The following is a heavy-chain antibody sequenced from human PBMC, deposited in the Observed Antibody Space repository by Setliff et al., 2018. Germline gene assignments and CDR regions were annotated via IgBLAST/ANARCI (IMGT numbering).Heavy chain of an antibody. CDR3: AREGVDTRSSTDYRYYMDV. J-gene: IGHJ6*03. D-gene: IGHD5-18*01. Sequence: ASVKVSCKASGGTFSSYGISWVRQAPGQGLEWMGGTIPSFGSTNYAQKFQGRVTIITDESTSTAYMELSSLTSADTAVYYCAREGVDTRSSTDYRYYMDVWGKGTTVTVSS. V-gene: IGHV1-69*05. CDR2: TIPSFGST. CDR1: GGTFSSYG.